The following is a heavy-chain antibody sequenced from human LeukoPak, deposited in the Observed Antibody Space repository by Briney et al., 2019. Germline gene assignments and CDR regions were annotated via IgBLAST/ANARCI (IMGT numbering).Heavy chain of an antibody. CDR1: GGTFSIYA. V-gene: IGHV1-69*06. CDR3: ARDSARERGLWFDP. D-gene: IGHD3-16*01. J-gene: IGHJ5*02. Sequence: SVTVSCTASGGTFSIYAISWVRQAPGQGLEWMGGIIPIFGTANYAQKFQGRVTITADKSTSTAYMELSSLRSEDTAVYYCARDSARERGLWFDPWGQGTLVTVSS. CDR2: IIPIFGTA.